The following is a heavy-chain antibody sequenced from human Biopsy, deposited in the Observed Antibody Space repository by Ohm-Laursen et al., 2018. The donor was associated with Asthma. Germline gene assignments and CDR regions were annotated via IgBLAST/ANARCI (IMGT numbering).Heavy chain of an antibody. Sequence: SLRLSCTASGFSFSNYGMHWVRQAPGKGLDWVAVISFDGTNRNYTDPVKGRFTISRDNSKDTCYLQVNSLRGDDTAVYYCARGKTWGLSYYFDYWGQGPLVTVSS. J-gene: IGHJ4*02. D-gene: IGHD7-27*01. CDR2: ISFDGTNR. CDR1: GFSFSNYG. V-gene: IGHV3-30*03. CDR3: ARGKTWGLSYYFDY.